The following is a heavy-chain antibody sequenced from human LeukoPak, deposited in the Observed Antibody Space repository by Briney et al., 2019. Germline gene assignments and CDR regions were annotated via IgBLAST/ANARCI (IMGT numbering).Heavy chain of an antibody. D-gene: IGHD3-22*01. V-gene: IGHV1-18*01. CDR1: GYTFTSYG. CDR2: ISAYNGNT. Sequence: ASVMVSCKASGYTFTSYGISWVRQAPGQGLEWMGWISAYNGNTNYAQKLQGRVTMTTDTSTSTAYMELRSLRSDDTAVYYCARSQHYYDSSGYYSDNYYFDYWGQGTLVTVSS. J-gene: IGHJ4*02. CDR3: ARSQHYYDSSGYYSDNYYFDY.